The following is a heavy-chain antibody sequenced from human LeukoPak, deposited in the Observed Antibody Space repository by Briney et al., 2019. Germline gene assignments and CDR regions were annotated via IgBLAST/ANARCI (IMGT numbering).Heavy chain of an antibody. CDR3: ARDDYGLIDY. CDR2: IYHSGST. CDR1: GGSISSGGYS. J-gene: IGHJ4*02. Sequence: SETLSLTCAVSGGSISSGGYSWRWIRQPPGKGLEWIGYIYHSGSTYYNPSLKSRVTISVDRSKNQFSLKLSSVTAADTAVYYCARDDYGLIDYWGQGTLVTVSS. V-gene: IGHV4-30-2*01. D-gene: IGHD4-17*01.